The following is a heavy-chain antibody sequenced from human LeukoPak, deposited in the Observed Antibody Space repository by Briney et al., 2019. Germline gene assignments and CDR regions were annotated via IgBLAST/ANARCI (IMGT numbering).Heavy chain of an antibody. CDR2: IWYDGSNK. J-gene: IGHJ6*04. CDR1: GFTFRSFG. CDR3: AKGGFGEADRHGMDG. D-gene: IGHD3-10*01. V-gene: IGHV3-33*06. Sequence: SGRSLRLSCAASGFTFRSFGMHWVRQAPGKGLEWVAIIWYDGSNKYYTDSVKGRFTISRDNSKDTLYLQMNSLRVEDTAVYYCAKGGFGEADRHGMDGWGKGTTVTVSS.